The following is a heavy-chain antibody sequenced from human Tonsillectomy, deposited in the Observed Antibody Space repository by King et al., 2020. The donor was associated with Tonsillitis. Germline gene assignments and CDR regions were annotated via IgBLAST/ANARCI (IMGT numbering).Heavy chain of an antibody. Sequence: VQLVESGGGVVQPGRSLRLSCAASGFTFSSYAMHWVRQAPGKGLEWVAVISYDGSNKYYADSVKGRFTISRDNSKNTLYLQMNSLRAEDTAVYYCARDRGYSCGPYYYYGMDVWGQGTTVTVSS. J-gene: IGHJ6*02. V-gene: IGHV3-30*04. D-gene: IGHD5-18*01. CDR1: GFTFSSYA. CDR3: ARDRGYSCGPYYYYGMDV. CDR2: ISYDGSNK.